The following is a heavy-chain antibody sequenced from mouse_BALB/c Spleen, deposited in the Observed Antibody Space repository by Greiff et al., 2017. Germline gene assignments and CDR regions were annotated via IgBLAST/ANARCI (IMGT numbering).Heavy chain of an antibody. CDR3: ARGGYGYGYYAMDY. V-gene: IGHV5-6-5*01. J-gene: IGHJ4*01. Sequence: EVKLMESGGGLVKPGGSLKLSCAASGFTFSSYAMSWVRQTPEKRLEWVASISSGGSTYYPDSVKGRFTISRDNARNILYLQMSSLRSEDTAMYYCARGGYGYGYYAMDYWGQGTSVTVSS. CDR1: GFTFSSYA. CDR2: ISSGGST. D-gene: IGHD1-2*01.